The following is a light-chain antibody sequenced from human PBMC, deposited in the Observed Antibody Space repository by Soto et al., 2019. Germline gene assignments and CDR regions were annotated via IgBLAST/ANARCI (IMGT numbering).Light chain of an antibody. V-gene: IGLV1-51*02. J-gene: IGLJ7*01. Sequence: QSVLTQPPSVSAAPGQKVTISCSGSSSNIGNNYVSWYQQLPGTAPKLLIYENNKRPSGIPDRFSGSKSGTSATLGITGLQDGDEADYYCGTWDSSLSAVVFGRGTQLTVL. CDR1: SSNIGNNY. CDR3: GTWDSSLSAVV. CDR2: ENN.